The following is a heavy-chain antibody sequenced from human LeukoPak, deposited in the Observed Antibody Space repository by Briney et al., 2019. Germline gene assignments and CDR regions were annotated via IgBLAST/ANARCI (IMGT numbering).Heavy chain of an antibody. Sequence: PGGSLRLSCAASGFTFSSYSMIWVRQAPGKGLEWVSYISSSSSTIYYADSVKGRFTISRDNAKNSLYLQMNSLRAEDTAVYYCARDESSGWYGEDYGMDVWGQGTTVTVSS. CDR1: GFTFSSYS. V-gene: IGHV3-48*01. CDR2: ISSSSSTI. D-gene: IGHD6-19*01. J-gene: IGHJ6*02. CDR3: ARDESSGWYGEDYGMDV.